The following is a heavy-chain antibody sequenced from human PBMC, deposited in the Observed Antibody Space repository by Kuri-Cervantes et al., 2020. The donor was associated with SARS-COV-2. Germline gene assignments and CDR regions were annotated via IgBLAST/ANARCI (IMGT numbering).Heavy chain of an antibody. CDR2: ISYDGSNK. Sequence: GESLKISCAASGFTFSSYAMHWVHQAPGKGLEWVAVISYDGSNKYYADSVKGRFTISRDNSKNTLYLQMNSLRAEDTAVYYCARGGGIAAAPSGYWGQGTLVTVSS. J-gene: IGHJ4*02. V-gene: IGHV3-30*04. CDR1: GFTFSSYA. D-gene: IGHD6-13*01. CDR3: ARGGGIAAAPSGY.